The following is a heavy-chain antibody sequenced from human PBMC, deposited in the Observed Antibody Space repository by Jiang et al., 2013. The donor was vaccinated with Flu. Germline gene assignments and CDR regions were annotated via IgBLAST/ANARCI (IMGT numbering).Heavy chain of an antibody. CDR2: IDPSESYT. D-gene: IGHD3-22*01. CDR1: GYSFTDYW. V-gene: IGHV5-10-1*01. CDR3: ARHNYDSSGYYSRSNYFDY. Sequence: GAEVKKPGESLRISCKGSGYSFTDYWITWVRQMPGKGLEWMGNIDPSESYTTYSPSFQGHVTISADKSINTAYLQWTSLKASDTAMYYCARHNYDSSGYYSRSNYFDYWGQGTLVTVSS. J-gene: IGHJ4*02.